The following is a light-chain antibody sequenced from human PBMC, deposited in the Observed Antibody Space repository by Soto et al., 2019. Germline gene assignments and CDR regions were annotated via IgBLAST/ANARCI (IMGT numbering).Light chain of an antibody. CDR3: QQRSNWPPIT. J-gene: IGKJ5*01. Sequence: EIVLTQSPATLSLSPGERATLSCRASQSVSNYLAWYQQKPGQPPRLLIYDASNRATGIPARFSGSGSGTDFTLTINSLEPEDFAVYYCQQRSNWPPITFGQGTRLEIK. CDR2: DAS. CDR1: QSVSNY. V-gene: IGKV3-11*01.